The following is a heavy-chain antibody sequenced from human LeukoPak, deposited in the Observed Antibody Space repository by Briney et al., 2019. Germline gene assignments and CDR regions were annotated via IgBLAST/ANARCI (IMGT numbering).Heavy chain of an antibody. V-gene: IGHV3-53*01. D-gene: IGHD3-16*02. Sequence: GGSLRLSCAASGLSVSSSYMSWVRQAPGQGLEWVSVTHSGGNTYYGDSVKGRFFISRDSSEYTLYLQMNSLTAEDTAVYYCARDRPFGGVIDGMDVWGQGTTVTVSS. CDR2: THSGGNT. J-gene: IGHJ6*02. CDR3: ARDRPFGGVIDGMDV. CDR1: GLSVSSSY.